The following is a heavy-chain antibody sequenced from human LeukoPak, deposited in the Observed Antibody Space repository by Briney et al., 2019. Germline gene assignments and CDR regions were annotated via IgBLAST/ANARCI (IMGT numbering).Heavy chain of an antibody. D-gene: IGHD4-17*01. J-gene: IGHJ4*02. CDR1: GFTFSSYG. V-gene: IGHV3-30*02. Sequence: GGSLRLSCAASGFTFSSYGMHWVRQAPGKGLEWVAFIRYDGSNKYYADSVKGRFTISRDNSKNTLYLQMNSLRAEDTAVYYCARGYYGDYGSRDYWGQGTLVTVSS. CDR2: IRYDGSNK. CDR3: ARGYYGDYGSRDY.